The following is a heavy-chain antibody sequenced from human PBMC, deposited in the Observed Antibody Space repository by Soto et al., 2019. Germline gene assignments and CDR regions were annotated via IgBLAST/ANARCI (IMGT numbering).Heavy chain of an antibody. Sequence: SVKVSCKASGFTFTSSAVQWVRQARGQRLEWIGWIVVGSGNTNYAQKFKERVTITRDMSTSTAYMEMSSLRSEDTAVYYCAREMREYYDILTGSNYYYYGMDVWGQGTTVTVSS. D-gene: IGHD3-9*01. J-gene: IGHJ6*02. V-gene: IGHV1-58*01. CDR1: GFTFTSSA. CDR3: AREMREYYDILTGSNYYYYGMDV. CDR2: IVVGSGNT.